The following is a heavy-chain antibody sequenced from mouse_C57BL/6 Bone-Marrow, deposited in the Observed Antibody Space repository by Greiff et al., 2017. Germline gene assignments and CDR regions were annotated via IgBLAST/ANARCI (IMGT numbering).Heavy chain of an antibody. J-gene: IGHJ3*01. V-gene: IGHV1-52*01. Sequence: QVQLQQPGAELVRPGSSVKLSCKASGYTFTSYWMHWVKQRPIQGLEWIGNIDPSDSETHYNQKFKDKATLTVDKSSSTAYMQLSSLTSEDSAVYYCAREVYYGYDGPFAYWGQGTLVTVSA. CDR3: AREVYYGYDGPFAY. D-gene: IGHD2-2*01. CDR2: IDPSDSET. CDR1: GYTFTSYW.